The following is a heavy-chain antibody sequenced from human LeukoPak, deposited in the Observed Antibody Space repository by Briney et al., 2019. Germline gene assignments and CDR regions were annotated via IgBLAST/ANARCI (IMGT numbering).Heavy chain of an antibody. CDR1: GGSFSGYY. D-gene: IGHD6-13*01. J-gene: IGHJ5*02. Sequence: SETLSLTCAVYGGSFSGYYWSWIRQPPVKGLEWIGEINHSGSTNYNPSLKSRVTISVDTSKNQFSLKLSSVTAADTAVYYCATIPYGSSSWYTRRAARFDPWGQGTLVTVSS. CDR3: ATIPYGSSSWYTRRAARFDP. CDR2: INHSGST. V-gene: IGHV4-34*01.